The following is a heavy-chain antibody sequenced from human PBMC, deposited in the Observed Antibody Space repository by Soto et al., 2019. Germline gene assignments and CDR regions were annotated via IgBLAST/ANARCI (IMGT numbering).Heavy chain of an antibody. CDR3: AKDRQPDGLWPFDH. Sequence: EVHLLESGGGLVQPGGSLRLSCAASGFTFSTYAMNWVRQAPGKGLEWVSGIYGNGGGISYGDSVKGRFTISRDNSNNMLYLQMHSLRVEDTDVYYCAKDRQPDGLWPFDHWGQGTLVTVSS. D-gene: IGHD2-8*01. V-gene: IGHV3-23*01. J-gene: IGHJ4*02. CDR2: IYGNGGGI. CDR1: GFTFSTYA.